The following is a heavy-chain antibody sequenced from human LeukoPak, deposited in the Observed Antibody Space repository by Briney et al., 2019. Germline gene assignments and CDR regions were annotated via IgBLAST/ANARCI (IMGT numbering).Heavy chain of an antibody. D-gene: IGHD6-13*01. CDR1: GGSISSGGYY. Sequence: SQTLSLTCTVSGGSISSGGYYWSWIRQHPGKGLEWIGYIYYSGSTYYNPSLKSRVTISVDTSKNQFSLKLSSVTAADTAVYYCARDLGYSSSWYGFNWFDPWGQGTLVTVSS. J-gene: IGHJ5*02. CDR2: IYYSGST. V-gene: IGHV4-31*03. CDR3: ARDLGYSSSWYGFNWFDP.